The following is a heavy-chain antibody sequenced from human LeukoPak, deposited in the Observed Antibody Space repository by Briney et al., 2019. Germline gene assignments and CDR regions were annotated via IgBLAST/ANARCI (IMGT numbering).Heavy chain of an antibody. V-gene: IGHV3-48*01. D-gene: IGHD2-15*01. CDR3: VRGGKSDCSGGTCYDC. CDR2: ISSSSSAK. Sequence: QPGGSLSLSCAASGFTFSSYSMNWVRPAPGTGLEGASYISSSSSAKYYADSVKGRFTISRDNAKNSLYPQMNSLRVEDTAVYYCVRGGKSDCSGGTCYDCWGQGTLVTVSS. CDR1: GFTFSSYS. J-gene: IGHJ4*02.